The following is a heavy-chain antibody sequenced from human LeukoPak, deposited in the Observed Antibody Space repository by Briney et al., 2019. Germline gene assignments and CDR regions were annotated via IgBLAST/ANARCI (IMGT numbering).Heavy chain of an antibody. CDR3: AKDHVSLDSSGYYYED. D-gene: IGHD3-22*01. CDR1: GFTFSSYG. CDR2: ISYDGSNK. J-gene: IGHJ4*02. V-gene: IGHV3-30*18. Sequence: PGGSLRLSCAASGFTFSSYGMHWVRQAPGKGPEWVAVISYDGSNKYYADSVKGRFTISRDNSKNTLYLQMNSLRAEDTAVYYCAKDHVSLDSSGYYYEDWGQGTLVTVSS.